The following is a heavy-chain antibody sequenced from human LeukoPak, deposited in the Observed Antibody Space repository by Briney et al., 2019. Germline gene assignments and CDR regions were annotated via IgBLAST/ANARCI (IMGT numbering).Heavy chain of an antibody. CDR1: GGSFSGYY. CDR3: ARRRIYYYMDV. CDR2: INHSGST. Sequence: SETLSLTCAVYGGSFSGYYWSWIRQPPGKGLEWIGEINHSGSTNYNPSLKSRVTISVDTSKNQFSLKLSSVTAADTAVYYCARRRIYYYMDVWGKGTTVTVSS. J-gene: IGHJ6*03. D-gene: IGHD2/OR15-2a*01. V-gene: IGHV4-34*01.